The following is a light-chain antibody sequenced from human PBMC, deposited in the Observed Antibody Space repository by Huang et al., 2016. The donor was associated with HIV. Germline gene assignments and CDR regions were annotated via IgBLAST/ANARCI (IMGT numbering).Light chain of an antibody. CDR1: QRVLFSSNKKND. Sequence: DIVMTPSPASLAVSLGERATINCKSSQRVLFSSNKKNDLAWYQQKPGPPPKLLIYWATTGEAGVPDRVSGSGSGKDFTLTISSLQAEDVAVYYCQQYYSTPPTFGSGTKVDIK. J-gene: IGKJ3*01. V-gene: IGKV4-1*01. CDR3: QQYYSTPPT. CDR2: WAT.